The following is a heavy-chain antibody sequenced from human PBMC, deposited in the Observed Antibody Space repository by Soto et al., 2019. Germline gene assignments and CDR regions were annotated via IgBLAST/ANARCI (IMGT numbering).Heavy chain of an antibody. CDR1: GGTFSSYA. V-gene: IGHV1-69*01. CDR2: IIPIFGTA. J-gene: IGHJ3*02. CDR3: GLLGHEAFDI. Sequence: QVQLVQSGAEVKKPGSSVKVSCKASGGTFSSYAISWVRQAPGQGLEWMGGIIPIFGTANYAQKFQGRVTINADESTSTAYMVLSSLSSEDTAVYDCGLLGHEAFDIWGQGTMVTVSS.